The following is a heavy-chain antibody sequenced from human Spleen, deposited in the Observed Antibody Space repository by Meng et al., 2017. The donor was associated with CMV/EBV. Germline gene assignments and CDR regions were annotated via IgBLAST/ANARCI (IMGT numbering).Heavy chain of an antibody. Sequence: LRLSCTVSGGSISSGGYYWTWIRQHPGKGLEWIGYIYYNGNTYYNPSLKSRATISIDTSKNQFSLRLNSVTVADTAVYYCARGARVGFCGGGSCYEGIDSWGQGTLVTVSS. CDR1: GGSISSGGYY. CDR2: IYYNGNT. V-gene: IGHV4-31*03. D-gene: IGHD2-15*01. J-gene: IGHJ5*01. CDR3: ARGARVGFCGGGSCYEGIDS.